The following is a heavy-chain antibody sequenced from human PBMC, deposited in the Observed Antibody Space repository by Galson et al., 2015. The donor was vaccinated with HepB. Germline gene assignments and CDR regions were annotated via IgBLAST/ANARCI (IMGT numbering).Heavy chain of an antibody. D-gene: IGHD3-22*01. CDR3: ARFGYYDTSGYWSDGMDV. V-gene: IGHV3-11*01. CDR2: ITNSGTTI. Sequence: SLRLSCAASGFSFSDYYMTWIRQAPGKGLEWVSYITNSGTTIYYADSVKGRFTISRDNAKNSLYLQMNSLRAEDAAMYYCARFGYYDTSGYWSDGMDVWGQGTTVTVSS. J-gene: IGHJ6*02. CDR1: GFSFSDYY.